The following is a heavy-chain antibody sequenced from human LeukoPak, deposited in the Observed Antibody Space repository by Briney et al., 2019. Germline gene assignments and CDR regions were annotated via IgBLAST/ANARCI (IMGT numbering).Heavy chain of an antibody. CDR3: ASRYSGSYPDAFDI. D-gene: IGHD1-26*01. J-gene: IGHJ3*02. V-gene: IGHV1-18*01. CDR2: ISAYNGNT. CDR1: GYTFTSYG. Sequence: APVKVSCKASGYTFTSYGISWVRQAPGQGLEWMGWISAYNGNTNYAQKLQGRVTMTTDTSTSTAYMELRSLRSDDTAVYYCASRYSGSYPDAFDIWGQGTMVTVSS.